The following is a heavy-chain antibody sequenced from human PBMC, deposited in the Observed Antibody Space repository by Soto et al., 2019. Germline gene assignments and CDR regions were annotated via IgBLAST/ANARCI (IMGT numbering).Heavy chain of an antibody. V-gene: IGHV1-18*04. Sequence: ASVKVSCKASGYTFTSYGISWVRQAPGQGLEWMGWISAYNGNTNYAQKLQGRVTMTTDTSTSTAYMELRSLRSDDTAVDYRARWKRVVTAILNLDYGGQGPLVTVSP. CDR2: ISAYNGNT. CDR1: GYTFTSYG. J-gene: IGHJ4*02. CDR3: ARWKRVVTAILNLDY. D-gene: IGHD2-21*02.